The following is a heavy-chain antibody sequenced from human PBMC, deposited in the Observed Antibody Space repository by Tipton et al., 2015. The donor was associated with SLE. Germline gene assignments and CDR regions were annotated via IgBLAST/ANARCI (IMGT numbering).Heavy chain of an antibody. CDR3: ARDQVGVGDLDF. D-gene: IGHD3-16*01. Sequence: TLSLTCAVYGGSFSGYYWSWIRQPPGKGLEWIGEINHSGGTNYNPSLKSRVTISVDTSKNQFSLKLSSVTAADTAVYYCARDQVGVGDLDFWGQGSLVTVSP. J-gene: IGHJ4*02. V-gene: IGHV4-34*01. CDR2: INHSGGT. CDR1: GGSFSGYY.